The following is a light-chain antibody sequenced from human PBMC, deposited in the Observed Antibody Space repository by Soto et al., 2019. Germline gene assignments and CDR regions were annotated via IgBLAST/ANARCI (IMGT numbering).Light chain of an antibody. J-gene: IGKJ1*01. Sequence: DIQMTQSPSTLSASVGYRVTITCRASQTISSWLAWYQQKPGTAPKILIYDVSSLESGVPSRFSGSRSGTEFTLTISSLQPDDFATYYCQQYNSYPWTFGQGTKVDI. CDR1: QTISSW. V-gene: IGKV1-5*01. CDR3: QQYNSYPWT. CDR2: DVS.